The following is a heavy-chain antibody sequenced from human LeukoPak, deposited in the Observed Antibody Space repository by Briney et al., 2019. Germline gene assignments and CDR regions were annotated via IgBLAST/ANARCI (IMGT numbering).Heavy chain of an antibody. V-gene: IGHV3-30*02. CDR1: GFTVSSNY. CDR3: AKDQCTSTSCYKGDY. J-gene: IGHJ4*02. Sequence: GGSLRLSCAASGFTVSSNYMSWVRQAPGKGLEWVAFIRYDGSNKYSADSVKGRFTISRDNSKNTLYLQMDSLRAEDTAVYYCAKDQCTSTSCYKGDYWGQGTLVTVSS. D-gene: IGHD2-2*02. CDR2: IRYDGSNK.